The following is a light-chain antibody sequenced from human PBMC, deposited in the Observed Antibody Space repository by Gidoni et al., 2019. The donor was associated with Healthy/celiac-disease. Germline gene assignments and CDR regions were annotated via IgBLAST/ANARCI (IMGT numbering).Light chain of an antibody. CDR1: PSVSSY. J-gene: IGKJ3*01. V-gene: IGKV3-11*01. Sequence: EIVLTQSPATLSLSPGERATLSCRASPSVSSYLAWYQQKPGQAPRLLIYDASNRATGIPARFSGSGSGTDFTLTISSLEPEDFAVYYCQQRSNWLGTFGPXTKVDIK. CDR2: DAS. CDR3: QQRSNWLGT.